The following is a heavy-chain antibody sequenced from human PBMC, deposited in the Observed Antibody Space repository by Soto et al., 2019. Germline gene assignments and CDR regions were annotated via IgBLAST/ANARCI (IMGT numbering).Heavy chain of an antibody. V-gene: IGHV1-69*01. D-gene: IGHD2-2*01. CDR2: IIPIFGTA. CDR1: GGTFSSYA. Sequence: QVQLVQSGAEVKKPGSSVKVSCKASGGTFSSYAISWVRQAPGQGLEWMGGIIPIFGTANYAQKFQGRVTITADESTSTAYMELSSLSSEDTAVYYCARSGDCSSTSCYWYFDLWGRGTLVTVSS. CDR3: ARSGDCSSTSCYWYFDL. J-gene: IGHJ2*01.